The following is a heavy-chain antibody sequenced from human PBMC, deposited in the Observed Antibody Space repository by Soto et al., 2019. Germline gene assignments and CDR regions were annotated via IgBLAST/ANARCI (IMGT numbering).Heavy chain of an antibody. CDR1: GYSFTSYW. J-gene: IGHJ4*02. Sequence: GESLKISCKGSGYSFTSYWIGWVRQMPGKGLEWMGIIYPGDSDTRYSPSFQGQVTISADKSISTAYLQWSSLTASVTAMYYCAGWWWLLWVLDYWCQVTLVIVSS. D-gene: IGHD2-21*02. V-gene: IGHV5-51*01. CDR2: IYPGDSDT. CDR3: AGWWWLLWVLDY.